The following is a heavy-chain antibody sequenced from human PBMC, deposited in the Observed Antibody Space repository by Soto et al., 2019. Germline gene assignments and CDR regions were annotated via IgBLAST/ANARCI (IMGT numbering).Heavy chain of an antibody. D-gene: IGHD3-10*01. J-gene: IGHJ4*02. Sequence: ASVKVSCKASGGTFSSYAISWVRQAPGQGLEWMGWISAYNGNTNYAQKLQGRVTMTTDTSTSTAYMELRSLRSDDTAVYYCARAARGPPHPPNDYWGQGTLVTVSS. CDR1: GGTFSSYA. V-gene: IGHV1-18*01. CDR2: ISAYNGNT. CDR3: ARAARGPPHPPNDY.